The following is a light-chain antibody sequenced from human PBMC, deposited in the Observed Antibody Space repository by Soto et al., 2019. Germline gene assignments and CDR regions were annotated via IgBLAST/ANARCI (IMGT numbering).Light chain of an antibody. V-gene: IGLV2-8*01. CDR3: SSYAGSDNLA. CDR2: EVS. CDR1: SSDIGGYNY. Sequence: QSALTQPPSASGSPGQSVTISCTGTSSDIGGYNYVSWYQQHPGKAPKLIIYEVSKRPSGVPDRFSGSKSGNTAALTVSGLHTQVEAYYCCSSYAGSDNLAFGGGTKRTVI. J-gene: IGLJ2*01.